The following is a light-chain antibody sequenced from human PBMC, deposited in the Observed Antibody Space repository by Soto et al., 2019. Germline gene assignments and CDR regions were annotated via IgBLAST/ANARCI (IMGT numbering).Light chain of an antibody. J-gene: IGKJ4*01. CDR3: QQNYRIPHT. CDR2: WTS. Sequence: DIVMTQSPDSMAVSLGERATVNCKSSQSVLYSSDNKNYLAWYQQKPGQPPKLLIYWTSTRESGVPDRFSGAGSGTDFTLTISSLQAEDVAVYYCQQNYRIPHTFGGGTKVEIK. V-gene: IGKV4-1*01. CDR1: QSVLYSSDNKNY.